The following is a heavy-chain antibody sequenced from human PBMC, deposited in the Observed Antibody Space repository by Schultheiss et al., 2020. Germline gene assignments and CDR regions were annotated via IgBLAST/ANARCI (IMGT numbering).Heavy chain of an antibody. J-gene: IGHJ4*02. V-gene: IGHV4-59*01. CDR3: ARDPQRYFDY. Sequence: SETLSLTCTVSGGSISSYYWSWIRQPPGKGLEWIGYSHYSGSTNYNPSLKSRVTISVDTSKNQFSLKLSSVTAADTAVYYCARDPQRYFDYWGQGTLVTVSS. CDR1: GGSISSYY. CDR2: SHYSGST.